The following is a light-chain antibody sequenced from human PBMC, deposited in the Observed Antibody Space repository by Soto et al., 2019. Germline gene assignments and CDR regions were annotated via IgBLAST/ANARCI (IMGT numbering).Light chain of an antibody. J-gene: IGLJ1*01. V-gene: IGLV2-14*03. CDR3: GSYTSSTNVV. CDR2: DVG. CDR1: SSDVGCYNY. Sequence: QSVLPQPASVSGSPGQSITISCTGTSSDVGCYNYVSWYQQYPGKAPKLMLYDVGNRPSGVSYRFSGSKSGNTASLTISGLQAEDEADYSCGSYTSSTNVVFGTGTKVTGL.